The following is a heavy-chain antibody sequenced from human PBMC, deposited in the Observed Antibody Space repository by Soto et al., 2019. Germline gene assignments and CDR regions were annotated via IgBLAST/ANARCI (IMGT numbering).Heavy chain of an antibody. D-gene: IGHD5-12*01. CDR1: GGTFSSYT. CDR2: IIPILGIA. J-gene: IGHJ4*02. CDR3: ASGLVNSGSFFDY. V-gene: IGHV1-69*02. Sequence: SVKVSCKASGGTFSSYTISWVRQAPGQGLEWMGRIIPILGIANYAQKFQGRVTITADKSTSTAYMELSSLRSEDTAVYYCASGLVNSGSFFDYWGQGTLVTVSS.